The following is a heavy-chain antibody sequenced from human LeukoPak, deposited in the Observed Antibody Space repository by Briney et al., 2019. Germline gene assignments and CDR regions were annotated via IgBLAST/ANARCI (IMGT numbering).Heavy chain of an antibody. J-gene: IGHJ4*02. Sequence: GESLKISCKGSGYSFTTYWIAWVRQMPGKGLEWMGIIYPGDSDTRYSPSFQGQVTISPDKSISTVYLQWRSLKASDIAMYYCARSGNNYYFDSWGQGTLVTVSS. D-gene: IGHD1-26*01. V-gene: IGHV5-51*01. CDR1: GYSFTTYW. CDR3: ARSGNNYYFDS. CDR2: IYPGDSDT.